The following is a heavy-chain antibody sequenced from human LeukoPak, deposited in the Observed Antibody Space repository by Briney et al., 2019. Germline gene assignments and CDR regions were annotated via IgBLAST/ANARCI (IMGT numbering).Heavy chain of an antibody. CDR2: INPSGGST. V-gene: IGHV1-46*01. CDR3: ARAEAAAGRVAAPYTNHFDY. J-gene: IGHJ4*02. Sequence: ASVRVSCKASGYTFTSYYMHWVRQAPGQGLEWMGIINPSGGSTSYAQKFQGRVTMTRDTSTSTVYMELSSLRSEDTAVYYCARAEAAAGRVAAPYTNHFDYWGQGTLVTVSS. D-gene: IGHD6-13*01. CDR1: GYTFTSYY.